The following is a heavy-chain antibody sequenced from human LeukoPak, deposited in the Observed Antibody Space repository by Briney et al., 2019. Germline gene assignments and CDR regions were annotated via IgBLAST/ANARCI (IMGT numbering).Heavy chain of an antibody. CDR2: IYPGDSDT. D-gene: IGHD6-25*01. V-gene: IGHV5-51*01. CDR3: ARQAADNYFDY. CDR1: GYSFTNYW. Sequence: GESLKISCKGSGYSFTNYWIGWVRQMPGKGLEWMGIIYPGDSDTRYSPSFQGQVTISADKSISTAYLQWNSLKASDTAMYYCARQAADNYFDYWGQGTLVTVSS. J-gene: IGHJ4*02.